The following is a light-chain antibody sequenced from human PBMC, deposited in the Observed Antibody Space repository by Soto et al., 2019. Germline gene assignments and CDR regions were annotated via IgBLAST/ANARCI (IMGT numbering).Light chain of an antibody. CDR3: QQYYSYPRP. CDR1: QGISSY. CDR2: AAS. V-gene: IGKV1-8*01. Sequence: AIRMTQSPSSLSASTGDRVTITCRASQGISSYLAWYQQKPGKAPKLLIYAASTLQSGGPSRFSGSGSGTDFTLTISCLQSEDFATYYCQQYYSYPRPFGQGTKLEIK. J-gene: IGKJ2*01.